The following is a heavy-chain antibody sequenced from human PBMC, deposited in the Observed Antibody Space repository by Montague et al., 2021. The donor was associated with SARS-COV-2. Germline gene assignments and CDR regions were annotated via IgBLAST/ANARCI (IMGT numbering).Heavy chain of an antibody. D-gene: IGHD3-22*01. V-gene: IGHV4-34*01. Sequence: SETLSLTCAVYGGSFSDYNWSWIRKPPGKGLEWIGEINNRGTSNYNPSLKSRVSISVDTSKNQFSLSLGPVTAADTAVYYCARGRQHFNMIVVVMTGGEYYFDYWAQGTLVTVSS. CDR1: GGSFSDYN. CDR2: INNRGTS. J-gene: IGHJ4*02. CDR3: ARGRQHFNMIVVVMTGGEYYFDY.